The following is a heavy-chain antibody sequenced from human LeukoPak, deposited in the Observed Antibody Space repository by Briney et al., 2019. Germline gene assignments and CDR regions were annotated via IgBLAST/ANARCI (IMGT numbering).Heavy chain of an antibody. D-gene: IGHD1-7*01. CDR2: IRYDGSDE. CDR3: ARGPRYNWNSNYFPLDY. V-gene: IGHV3-30*02. CDR1: GFTFSDYG. J-gene: IGHJ4*02. Sequence: GGSLRLSCAASGFTFSDYGMHWVRQPPGKGLEWVAFIRYDGSDEYYADSVKGRFTISRDNAKNSLYLQMNSLRVEDTAVYYCARGPRYNWNSNYFPLDYWGQGTLVTVSS.